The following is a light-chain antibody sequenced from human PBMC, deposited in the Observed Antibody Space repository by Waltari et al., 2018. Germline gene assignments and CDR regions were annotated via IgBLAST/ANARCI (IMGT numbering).Light chain of an antibody. CDR2: RVS. J-gene: IGKJ1*01. Sequence: DIMMTQTPLSLPVTPGELASISCRSSQSLLHSNGNTYLYWYLQKPGQPPRLLIYRVSNRFSGVPDRFSGSGSGTDFTLKISRVEAEDVGVYYCMQALQNPRTFGQGTKVEIK. CDR1: QSLLHSNGNTY. V-gene: IGKV2-29*02. CDR3: MQALQNPRT.